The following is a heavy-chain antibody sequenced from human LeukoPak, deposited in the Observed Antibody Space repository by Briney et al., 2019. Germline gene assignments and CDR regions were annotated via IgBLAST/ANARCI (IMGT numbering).Heavy chain of an antibody. CDR2: ISAYNGNT. CDR1: GYTFTSYG. Sequence: ASVKVSCKASGYTFTSYGISWVRQAPGQGLEWMGWISAYNGNTNYAQKLQGRVTMTTDTSTSTAYMELRSLRSDDTAVYYCARDDDSSGSKPFDYWGQGTLVTVSS. CDR3: ARDDDSSGSKPFDY. J-gene: IGHJ4*02. V-gene: IGHV1-18*01. D-gene: IGHD3-22*01.